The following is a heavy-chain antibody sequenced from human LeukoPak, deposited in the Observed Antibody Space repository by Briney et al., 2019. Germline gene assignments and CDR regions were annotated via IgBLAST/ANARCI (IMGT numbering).Heavy chain of an antibody. J-gene: IGHJ6*04. CDR3: ARDTVTAAEGYYYYGMDV. V-gene: IGHV4-61*01. CDR2: IYYSGST. CDR1: GGSVSSGSYY. Sequence: SETLSLTCTVSGGSVSSGSYYWSWIRQPPGKGLEWIGYIYYSGSTNYNPSLKSRVTISVDTSKNQFSLKLSPVTAADTAVYYCARDTVTAAEGYYYYGMDVWGKGTTVTVSS. D-gene: IGHD4-11*01.